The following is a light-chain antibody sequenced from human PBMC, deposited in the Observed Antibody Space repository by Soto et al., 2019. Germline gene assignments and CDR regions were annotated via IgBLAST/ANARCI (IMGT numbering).Light chain of an antibody. V-gene: IGKV3-20*01. CDR1: QSISSSY. CDR2: GAS. Sequence: EIVLTQSPGTLSLSPGERATFSCRASQSISSSYLAWHQQKPGQAPRLLIYGASSRATGIPDRFSGSGSGTDFTLTISRLEPEDFAVYYCQQYGSSPITFGQGTRVEI. J-gene: IGKJ5*01. CDR3: QQYGSSPIT.